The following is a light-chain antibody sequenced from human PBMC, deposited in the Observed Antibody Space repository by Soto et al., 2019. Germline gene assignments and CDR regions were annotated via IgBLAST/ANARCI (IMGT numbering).Light chain of an antibody. CDR2: TNT. J-gene: IGLJ1*01. CDR3: QSYDSSLSGYV. V-gene: IGLV1-40*01. CDR1: SSNIGAGYD. Sequence: QSVLTQPPSVSGAPGQRVTISCTGSSSNIGAGYDVHWYQQLPGTAPKLLIYTNTNRPSGVPDRFSGSKSGTSASLAITGLQAEVEADYYCQSYDSSLSGYVFGTGTKVTVL.